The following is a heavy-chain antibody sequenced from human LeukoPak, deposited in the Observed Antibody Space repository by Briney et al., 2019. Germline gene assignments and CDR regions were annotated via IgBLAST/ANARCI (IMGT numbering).Heavy chain of an antibody. Sequence: GGSLRLSCAASGFTFNNYAMSWVRQAPGKGLEWVSAISGSGGSTNYADSVKGRFTISRDNSKNTLYLQMNSLRAEDTAVYYCARDSYDFWSGRDYYYGMDVWGQGTTVTVSS. CDR1: GFTFNNYA. J-gene: IGHJ6*02. CDR2: ISGSGGST. CDR3: ARDSYDFWSGRDYYYGMDV. V-gene: IGHV3-23*01. D-gene: IGHD3-3*01.